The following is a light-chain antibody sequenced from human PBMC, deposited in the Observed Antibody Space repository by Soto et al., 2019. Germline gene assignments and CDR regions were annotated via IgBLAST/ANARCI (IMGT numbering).Light chain of an antibody. J-gene: IGKJ2*01. Sequence: EIVLTQSPGTLSLSPGERVTLSCRASQSVSSSYLAWYQQKLGQAPRLLIYGASSRATGIPDRFSGSGSGTHFSLTISRLEPEDFSVYYCQQYCTSPLYTFGQRPQLQIK. CDR2: GAS. CDR3: QQYCTSPLYT. V-gene: IGKV3-20*01. CDR1: QSVSSSY.